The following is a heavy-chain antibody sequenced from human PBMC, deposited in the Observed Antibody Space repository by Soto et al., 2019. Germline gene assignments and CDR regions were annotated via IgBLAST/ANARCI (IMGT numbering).Heavy chain of an antibody. CDR2: ISYDGSNK. CDR3: AGGWLGGY. J-gene: IGHJ4*02. CDR1: GFTFSSYG. D-gene: IGHD3-10*01. Sequence: QVQLVESGGGVVQPGRSLRLSCAASGFTFSSYGMHWVRQAPGKGLEWVAVISYDGSNKYYADSVKGRFTISRDNSKNTLYLQMNSLRAEDTAVYYCAGGWLGGYWGQGTLVTVSS. V-gene: IGHV3-30*03.